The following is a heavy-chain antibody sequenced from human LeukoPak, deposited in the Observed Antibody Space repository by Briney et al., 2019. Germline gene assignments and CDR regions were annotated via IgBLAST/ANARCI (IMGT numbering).Heavy chain of an antibody. J-gene: IGHJ4*02. CDR1: GGSISSYY. CDR2: IYYSGST. D-gene: IGHD6-19*01. V-gene: IGHV4-59*01. Sequence: SETLSLTCTVSGGSISSYYWSWIRQPPGKGLEWIGYIYYSGSTNYNPSLKSRVTISVDTSKNQFSLKLSSVTAADTAVYYCARVARAVAGTPIDYWGQGALVTVSS. CDR3: ARVARAVAGTPIDY.